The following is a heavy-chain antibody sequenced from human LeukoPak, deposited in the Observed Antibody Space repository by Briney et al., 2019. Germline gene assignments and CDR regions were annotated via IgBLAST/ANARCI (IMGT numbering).Heavy chain of an antibody. D-gene: IGHD3-10*01. Sequence: GSLRLSCAASGFTFSSYAMSWVRQAPGKGLEWIGSIYHSGSTYYNPSLKSRVTISVDTSKNQFSLKLSSVTAADTAVYYCARDLNYYGSGSYSLDWGQGTLVTVSS. V-gene: IGHV4-38-2*02. CDR1: GFTFSSYA. J-gene: IGHJ4*02. CDR2: IYHSGST. CDR3: ARDLNYYGSGSYSLD.